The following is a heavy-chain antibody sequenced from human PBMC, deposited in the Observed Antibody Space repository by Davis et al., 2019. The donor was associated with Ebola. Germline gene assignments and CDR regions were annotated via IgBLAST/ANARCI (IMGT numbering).Heavy chain of an antibody. Sequence: MPSETLSLTCAVSGGSISSSSYYWSWIRQPPGKGLEWIGYIYYSGSTNYNPSLKSRVTISVDTSKNQFSLKLSSVTAADTAVYYCARKLLDSSRISYGMDVWGKGTTVTVSS. CDR2: IYYSGST. V-gene: IGHV4-61*01. CDR3: ARKLLDSSRISYGMDV. CDR1: GGSISSSSYY. J-gene: IGHJ6*04. D-gene: IGHD6-13*01.